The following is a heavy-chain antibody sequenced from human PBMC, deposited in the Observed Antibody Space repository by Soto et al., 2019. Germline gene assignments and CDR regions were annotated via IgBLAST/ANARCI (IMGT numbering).Heavy chain of an antibody. Sequence: SETLSLTCAVYGGSFSGYYWSWIRQPPGKGLEWIGEINHSGSTNYNPSLKSRVTISVDTSKNQFSLKLSSVTAADTAVYYCARVGRITIFGVVIHSALYYFDYRGQGTLVTVSS. CDR1: GGSFSGYY. CDR3: ARVGRITIFGVVIHSALYYFDY. CDR2: INHSGST. J-gene: IGHJ4*02. V-gene: IGHV4-34*01. D-gene: IGHD3-3*01.